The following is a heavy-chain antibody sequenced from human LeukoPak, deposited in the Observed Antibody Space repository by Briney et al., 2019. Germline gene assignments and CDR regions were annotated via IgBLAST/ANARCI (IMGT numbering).Heavy chain of an antibody. D-gene: IGHD3-10*01. J-gene: IGHJ4*02. CDR3: ARHGSLAD. CDR2: ISTGSSTI. CDR1: GFTFSSYS. V-gene: IGHV3-48*02. Sequence: GGSLRLSCAASGFTFSSYSMNWVRQVPGKGLEWVSYISTGSSTIYYAESVKGRFTISRDNAKNSLYLQMNTLRDEDTAVYFCARHGSLADWGRGTLVTVSS.